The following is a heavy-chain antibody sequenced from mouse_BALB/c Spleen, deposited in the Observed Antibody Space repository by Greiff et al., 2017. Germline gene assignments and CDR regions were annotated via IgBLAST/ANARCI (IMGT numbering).Heavy chain of an antibody. CDR1: GFTFSSYT. V-gene: IGHV5-12-2*01. J-gene: IGHJ4*01. Sequence: EVKLVESGGGLVQPGGSLKLSCAASGFTFSSYTMYWVRQTPEKRLEWVAYISNGGGSTYYPDTVKGRFTISRDNAKNTLYLQMSSLKSEDTAMYYCARLLSGGYAMDYWGQGTSVTVSS. D-gene: IGHD3-2*02. CDR2: ISNGGGST. CDR3: ARLLSGGYAMDY.